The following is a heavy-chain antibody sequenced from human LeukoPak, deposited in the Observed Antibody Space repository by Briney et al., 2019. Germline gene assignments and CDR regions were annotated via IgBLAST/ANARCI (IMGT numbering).Heavy chain of an antibody. Sequence: ASVKVSCKASGYTFTSYGISWVRQAPGQGLEWMGWISAYNGNTNYAQKLQGRVTMTTDTSTSTAYMELSSLRSEDTAVYYCARHIVVVPAAMGFDYYYYYMDVWGKGTTVTISS. CDR1: GYTFTSYG. J-gene: IGHJ6*03. V-gene: IGHV1-18*01. CDR2: ISAYNGNT. D-gene: IGHD2-2*01. CDR3: ARHIVVVPAAMGFDYYYYYMDV.